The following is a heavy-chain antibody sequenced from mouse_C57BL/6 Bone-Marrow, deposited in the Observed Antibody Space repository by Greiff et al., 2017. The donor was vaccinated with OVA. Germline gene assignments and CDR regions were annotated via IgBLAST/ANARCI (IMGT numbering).Heavy chain of an antibody. J-gene: IGHJ2*01. Sequence: EVQLQQSGAELVRPGASVKLSCTASGFNIKDDYMHWVKQRPEQGLEWIGWIDPENGDTEYASKFQGKATITADTSSNTAYLQLSSLTSEDTAVYYCTTYYGSSSFDYWGQGTTLTVSS. CDR2: IDPENGDT. CDR1: GFNIKDDY. D-gene: IGHD1-1*01. CDR3: TTYYGSSSFDY. V-gene: IGHV14-4*01.